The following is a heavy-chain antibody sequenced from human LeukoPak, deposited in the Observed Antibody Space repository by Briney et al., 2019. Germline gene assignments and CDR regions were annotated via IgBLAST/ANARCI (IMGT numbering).Heavy chain of an antibody. V-gene: IGHV3-21*01. Sequence: GGSLRLSCAASGFTFSSYTMNWVRQAPGKGLEWVSSISSSSSYIYYADSVKGRLTISRDNTKNSLYLQMNSLRAEDTAVYYCARDPTPRYCSGGSCYTHYGMDVWGQGTTVTVSS. CDR2: ISSSSSYI. CDR3: ARDPTPRYCSGGSCYTHYGMDV. D-gene: IGHD2-15*01. J-gene: IGHJ6*02. CDR1: GFTFSSYT.